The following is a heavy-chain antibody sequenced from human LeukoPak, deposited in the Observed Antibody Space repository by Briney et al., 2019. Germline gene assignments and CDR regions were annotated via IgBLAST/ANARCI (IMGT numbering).Heavy chain of an antibody. J-gene: IGHJ4*02. CDR1: GFTFSSYG. D-gene: IGHD2-21*02. Sequence: GGSLRHSCAASGFTFSSYGMHWVRQAPGKGLEWVAVISYDGSNKYYADSVKGRFTISRDNSKNTLYLQMNSLRAEDTAVYYCAKDRRIVVVTAILNWGQGTLVTVSS. V-gene: IGHV3-30*18. CDR2: ISYDGSNK. CDR3: AKDRRIVVVTAILN.